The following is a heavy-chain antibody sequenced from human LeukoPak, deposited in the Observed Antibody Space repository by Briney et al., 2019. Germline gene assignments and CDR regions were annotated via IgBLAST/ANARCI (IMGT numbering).Heavy chain of an antibody. CDR3: ARDRGIYDKSGYRGDWYCDL. V-gene: IGHV6-1*01. CDR1: GDSVSSNSAA. Sequence: SQTLSLTCAISGDSVSSNSAAWNWIRQSPSRGLEWLGRTYYRSKWYNDYAVSVKSRITINPDTSKNQFSLQLNSVTPEDTAVYYCARDRGIYDKSGYRGDWYCDLWGRGTLVTVSS. J-gene: IGHJ2*01. D-gene: IGHD3-22*01. CDR2: TYYRSKWYN.